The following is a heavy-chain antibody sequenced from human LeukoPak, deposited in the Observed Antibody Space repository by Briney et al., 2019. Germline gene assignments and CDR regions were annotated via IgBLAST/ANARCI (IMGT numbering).Heavy chain of an antibody. CDR1: GGSISSGAYY. CDR2: IYTSGTA. D-gene: IGHD3/OR15-3a*01. CDR3: VRDSPRVYFDS. Sequence: PSETLSLTCTVSGGSISSGAYYWTWIRQPAGKGLEWIGRIYTSGTANYNPSLMTRVTISRDTSNNQFSLKLSSVTAADTAVYYCVRDSPRVYFDSWGQGTLVTVSS. J-gene: IGHJ4*02. V-gene: IGHV4-61*02.